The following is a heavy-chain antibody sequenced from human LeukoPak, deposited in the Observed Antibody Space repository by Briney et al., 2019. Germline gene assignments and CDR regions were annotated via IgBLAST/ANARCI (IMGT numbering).Heavy chain of an antibody. V-gene: IGHV1-69*05. CDR3: ARSYDSSGYSLTSYFDL. D-gene: IGHD3-22*01. J-gene: IGHJ2*01. CDR2: IIPIFGTA. CDR1: GGTFSSYA. Sequence: ASVKVSCKASGGTFSSYAISWVRQAPGQGLEWMGGIIPIFGTANYAQKFQGRVTITTDESTSTAYMELSSLRSEDAAVYYCARSYDSSGYSLTSYFDLWGRGTLVTVSS.